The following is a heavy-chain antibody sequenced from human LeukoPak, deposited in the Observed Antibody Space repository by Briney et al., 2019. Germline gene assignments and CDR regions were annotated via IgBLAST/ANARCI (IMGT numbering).Heavy chain of an antibody. CDR2: IYYSGST. J-gene: IGHJ4*02. CDR3: ARTRSQGVAAQYFDY. D-gene: IGHD6-13*01. CDR1: GGSISSYS. V-gene: IGHV4-59*12. Sequence: PSETLSLTCTVSGGSISSYSWGWIRQPPGKGLEWIGYIYYSGSTNYNPSLKSRVTISVDTSKNQFSLKLGSVTAADTAVYYCARTRSQGVAAQYFDYRGQGTLVTVSS.